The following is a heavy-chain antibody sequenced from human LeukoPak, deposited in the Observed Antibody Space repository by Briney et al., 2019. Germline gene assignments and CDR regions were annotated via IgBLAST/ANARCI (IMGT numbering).Heavy chain of an antibody. J-gene: IGHJ4*02. V-gene: IGHV3-48*04. D-gene: IGHD3-22*01. CDR1: GFIFSSYS. CDR2: ISSLSGTI. Sequence: GGSLRLSCAASGFIFSSYSMNWVRQAPGEVLEWVSYISSLSGTIYYADSVKGRFPISRDNAKNSLYLQMNSLRAEDTAVYYCASWNYNFDYYDSSGYPFDYWGQGTLVTVTS. CDR3: ASWNYNFDYYDSSGYPFDY.